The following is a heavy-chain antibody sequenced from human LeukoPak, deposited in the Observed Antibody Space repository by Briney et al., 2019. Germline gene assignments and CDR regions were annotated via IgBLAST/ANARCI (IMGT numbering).Heavy chain of an antibody. V-gene: IGHV3-49*03. D-gene: IGHD6-6*01. J-gene: IGHJ4*02. CDR2: IRSKAYGGTT. CDR3: ARDKGTSSLSSFDY. CDR1: GFTFGDYA. Sequence: GGSLRLSCTASGFTFGDYAMSWFRQAPGKGLEWVGFIRSKAYGGTTEYAASVKGRFTISRDDSKSIAYMQMNSLKTEDTAVYYCARDKGTSSLSSFDYWGQGTLVTVSS.